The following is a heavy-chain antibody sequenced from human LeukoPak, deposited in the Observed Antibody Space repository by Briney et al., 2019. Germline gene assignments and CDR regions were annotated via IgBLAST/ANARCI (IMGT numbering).Heavy chain of an antibody. V-gene: IGHV1-18*01. CDR3: ARVVVVVPAAHPTCYFHL. CDR1: GYTFTSYG. Sequence: ASVKVSCKASGYTFTSYGISWVRQAPGQGLEWMGWISAYNGNINYAQKVQGRVTMTTDTSTSTAYMELRSLRSDDTAVYYCARVVVVVPAAHPTCYFHLWGRGTLVTVSS. D-gene: IGHD2-2*01. CDR2: ISAYNGNI. J-gene: IGHJ2*01.